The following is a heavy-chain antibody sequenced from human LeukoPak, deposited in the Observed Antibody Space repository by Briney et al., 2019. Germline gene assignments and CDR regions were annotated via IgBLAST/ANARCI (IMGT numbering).Heavy chain of an antibody. V-gene: IGHV4-39*07. D-gene: IGHD3-10*01. CDR2: IYYSGST. CDR3: ARDTVTMVRGNPYYFDY. CDR1: GSSISSSSYY. Sequence: SETLSLTCTVSGSSISSSSYYWGWMRQPPGNGLEWIGSIYYSGSTYYNPSLKSRVTISVDTSKNQFSLKLSSVTAADTAVYYCARDTVTMVRGNPYYFDYWGQGTLVTVSS. J-gene: IGHJ4*02.